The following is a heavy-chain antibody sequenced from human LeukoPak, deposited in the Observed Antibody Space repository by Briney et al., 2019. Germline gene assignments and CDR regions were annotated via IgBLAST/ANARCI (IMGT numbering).Heavy chain of an antibody. J-gene: IGHJ4*02. CDR1: GFTFSSYE. V-gene: IGHV3-48*03. CDR2: ISSGGSTI. CDR3: ATYRQVLLPFES. Sequence: GGSLRLSCAASGFTFSSYEMNWVRQAPGKGLEWVSYISSGGSTIHYADSVRGRFTISRDNSKSTLSLQMNSLRAEDTAIYYCATYRQVLLPFESWGQGTLVTVSS. D-gene: IGHD2-8*02.